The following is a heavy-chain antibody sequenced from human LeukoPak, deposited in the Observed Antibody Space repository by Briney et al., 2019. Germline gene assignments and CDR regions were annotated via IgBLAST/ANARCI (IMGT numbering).Heavy chain of an antibody. Sequence: GGSLRLSCAASGFSFSSYTMNWVRQAPGKGLEWVSIISSSSSYIYYADSVKGRFTISRDNSKNTLYLQMSSLRAEDTAVYYCVRGYSGYGGSYYYGMDVWGQGTTVTVSS. CDR2: ISSSSSYI. CDR3: VRGYSGYGGSYYYGMDV. V-gene: IGHV3-21*01. J-gene: IGHJ6*02. CDR1: GFSFSSYT. D-gene: IGHD5-12*01.